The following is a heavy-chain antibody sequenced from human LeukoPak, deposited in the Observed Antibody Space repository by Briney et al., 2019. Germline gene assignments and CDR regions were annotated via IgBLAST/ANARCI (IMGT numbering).Heavy chain of an antibody. CDR3: ARASFNSGSYFY. J-gene: IGHJ4*02. V-gene: IGHV1-2*02. CDR1: GYTFTGYY. D-gene: IGHD1-26*01. CDR2: INANSGGT. Sequence: GASVKVSCKASGYTFTGYYMHWVRQAPGQGLEWMGWINANSGGTNYAQKFQGRVTMTRDTSINTAYMELSSLRSDDTAVYYCARASFNSGSYFYWGQGTLVTVSS.